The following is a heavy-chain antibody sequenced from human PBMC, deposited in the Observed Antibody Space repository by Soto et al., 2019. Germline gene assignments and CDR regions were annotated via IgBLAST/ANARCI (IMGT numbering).Heavy chain of an antibody. CDR3: AREKMVRGVTGWFDT. D-gene: IGHD3-10*01. CDR2: IYYSGST. J-gene: IGHJ5*02. Sequence: ASETLSLTCTVSGGSISSGGYYWSWIRQHPGKGLEWIGYIYYSGSTYYNPSLKSRVTISVDTSKNQFSLKLSSVTAADTAVYYCAREKMVRGVTGWFDTWGQGTLVTVSS. CDR1: GGSISSGGYY. V-gene: IGHV4-31*03.